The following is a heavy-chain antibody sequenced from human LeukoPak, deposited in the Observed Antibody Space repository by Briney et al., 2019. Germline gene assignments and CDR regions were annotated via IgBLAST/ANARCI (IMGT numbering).Heavy chain of an antibody. CDR2: ISAGGDLT. CDR1: RFSFSAYP. CDR3: AKDPTPTVTTGY. V-gene: IGHV3-23*01. J-gene: IGHJ4*02. Sequence: GGSLRLSCAASRFSFSAYPMGWVRRAPGRGLEWVSGISAGGDLTFHADPVKGRFTISRDNSKNTLYLQMNSLRADDTAEYYCAKDPTPTVTTGYWGQGTLVTVSS. D-gene: IGHD4-17*01.